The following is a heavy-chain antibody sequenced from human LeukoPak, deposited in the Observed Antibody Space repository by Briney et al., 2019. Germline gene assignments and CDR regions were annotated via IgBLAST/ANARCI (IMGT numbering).Heavy chain of an antibody. CDR2: ISGSGTST. CDR1: GFTVSSYY. CDR3: SKLGARITMVRGVVKSLPYFDY. D-gene: IGHD3-10*01. V-gene: IGHV3-23*01. J-gene: IGHJ4*02. Sequence: PGGSLRLSCAASGFTVSSYYMNWVRQAPGKGLEWVSAISGSGTSTYYADSVKGRFTITRDNSKNTVYLQMKSLRAEDTAVYYCSKLGARITMVRGVVKSLPYFDYWGQGTLVAVSS.